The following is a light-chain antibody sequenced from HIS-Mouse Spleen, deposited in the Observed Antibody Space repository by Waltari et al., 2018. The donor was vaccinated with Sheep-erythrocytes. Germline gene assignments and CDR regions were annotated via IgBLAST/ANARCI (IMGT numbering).Light chain of an antibody. V-gene: IGKV1-12*01. Sequence: DIQMTQSPSSVSAYVGVRVTITFRASQGMSNWLAWYQQKPGKAPKPRIYAASSLHSGVPSRFRGSGSGTDFTLAISSLQPEDFATYYCQQANSFPYTFGQGTKLEIK. CDR1: QGMSNW. J-gene: IGKJ2*01. CDR3: QQANSFPYT. CDR2: AAS.